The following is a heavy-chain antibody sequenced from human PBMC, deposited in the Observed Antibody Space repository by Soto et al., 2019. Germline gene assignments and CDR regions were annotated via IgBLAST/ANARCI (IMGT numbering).Heavy chain of an antibody. J-gene: IGHJ5*02. CDR3: ARVGIKGSIVVVPAASNWFDP. Sequence: GASVKVSCKASGYTFTSYGISWVRQAPGQGLEWMGWISAYNGNTNYAQKLQGRVTMTTDTSTSAAYMELRNLRSDDTAVYYCARVGIKGSIVVVPAASNWFDPWGQGTLVTVSS. V-gene: IGHV1-18*01. D-gene: IGHD2-2*01. CDR1: GYTFTSYG. CDR2: ISAYNGNT.